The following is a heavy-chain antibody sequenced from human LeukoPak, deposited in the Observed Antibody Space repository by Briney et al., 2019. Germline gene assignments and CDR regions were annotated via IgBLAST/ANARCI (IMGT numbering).Heavy chain of an antibody. CDR3: ARNDFWSGPPDY. CDR2: IYYSGST. V-gene: IGHV4-59*01. Sequence: PSETLPLTCAVYGGSFSSYYWSWIRQPPGKGLEWIGYIYYSGSTNYNPSLKSRVTISVDTSKNQSSLKLSSVTAADTAVYYCARNDFWSGPPDYWGQGTLVTVSS. J-gene: IGHJ4*02. CDR1: GGSFSSYY. D-gene: IGHD3-3*01.